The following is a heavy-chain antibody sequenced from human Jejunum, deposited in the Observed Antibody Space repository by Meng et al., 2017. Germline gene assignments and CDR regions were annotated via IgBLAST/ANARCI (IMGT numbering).Heavy chain of an antibody. Sequence: QLQLQESGPGLVKPSETLSLTCTVSGASISSRSYYWGWIRRPPGKGLEWIGSIYYSGSRYYNPSLKSRATISVDTSRNQFSLNLRSVAAADTAVYYCARAKVTPMGYWFDPWGQGTLVTVSS. V-gene: IGHV4-39*01. CDR2: IYYSGSR. CDR3: ARAKVTPMGYWFDP. D-gene: IGHD2-21*02. J-gene: IGHJ5*02. CDR1: GASISSRSYY.